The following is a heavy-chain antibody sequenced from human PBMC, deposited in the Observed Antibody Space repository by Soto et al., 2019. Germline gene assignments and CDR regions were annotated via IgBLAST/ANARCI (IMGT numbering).Heavy chain of an antibody. CDR3: ARQSVTGGPGGFDL. CDR2: IYYSGST. CDR1: GGSISSSSYY. J-gene: IGHJ5*02. V-gene: IGHV4-39*01. Sequence: QLQLQEAGPGLVKPSETLSLTCTVSGGSISSSSYYWGWIRQPPGKGLEWIGSIYYSGSTYYNPSLKSRVTISVDTSKNQFSLKLSSVTAADTAVYYCARQSVTGGPGGFDLWGQGTLVTVSS. D-gene: IGHD2-8*01.